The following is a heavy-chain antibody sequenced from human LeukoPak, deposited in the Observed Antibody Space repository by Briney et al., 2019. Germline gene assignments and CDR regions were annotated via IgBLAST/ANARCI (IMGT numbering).Heavy chain of an antibody. Sequence: GASVKVSCKASGYTFTSYGITWVRQAPGQGLEWMGWISGYNANTNYAQKLQGRVTMTTDTSTSTAYMELRSLTSDDTAVYYCARDSLMGYSYAKTDYWGQGTLVTVSS. V-gene: IGHV1-18*01. CDR2: ISGYNANT. CDR3: ARDSLMGYSYAKTDY. CDR1: GYTFTSYG. D-gene: IGHD5-18*01. J-gene: IGHJ4*02.